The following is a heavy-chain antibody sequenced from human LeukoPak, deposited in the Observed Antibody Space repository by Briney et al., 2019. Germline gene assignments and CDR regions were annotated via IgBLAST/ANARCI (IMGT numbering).Heavy chain of an antibody. CDR1: GYKFTTYW. J-gene: IGHJ6*03. Sequence: GESLKISCEGSGYKFTTYWIGWVRQVPGKGLECMGIIYPGDSDTRYSPSFQGQVTISADKSISTAYLQWSSPKASDTAMYYCARREEEAIAARPGGRYYYYYYMDVWGKGTTVTVSS. D-gene: IGHD6-6*01. CDR3: ARREEEAIAARPGGRYYYYYYMDV. V-gene: IGHV5-51*01. CDR2: IYPGDSDT.